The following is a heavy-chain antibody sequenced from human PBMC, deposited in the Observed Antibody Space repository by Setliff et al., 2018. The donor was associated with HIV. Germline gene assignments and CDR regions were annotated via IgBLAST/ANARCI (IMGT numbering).Heavy chain of an antibody. D-gene: IGHD3-16*01. Sequence: SLKISCAASGFTFSTYAMGWVRQAPGKGLEWASTVGAVGAPTHYAESVKGRFTISKDNSRDTLYLQMSSLREEDTAVYYCAKVFAYGIDGFDIWGQGTMVTVSS. CDR2: VGAVGAPT. CDR1: GFTFSTYA. CDR3: AKVFAYGIDGFDI. V-gene: IGHV3-23*01. J-gene: IGHJ3*02.